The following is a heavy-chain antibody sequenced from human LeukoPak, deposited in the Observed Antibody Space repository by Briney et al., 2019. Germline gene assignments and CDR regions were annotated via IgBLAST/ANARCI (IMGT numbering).Heavy chain of an antibody. CDR1: GFPFSSYS. J-gene: IGHJ4*02. CDR2: IKPDGTTK. CDR3: ARSIPYGTTWYGRSDY. Sequence: GGSLRLSCAASGFPFSSYSMTWVRQAPGKGLEWVANIKPDGTTKFYVDSVKGRFTISRDNALNSLYLQMSSLRAEDTAIYYCARSIPYGTTWYGRSDYWGQGTLVTVSS. D-gene: IGHD6-13*01. V-gene: IGHV3-7*03.